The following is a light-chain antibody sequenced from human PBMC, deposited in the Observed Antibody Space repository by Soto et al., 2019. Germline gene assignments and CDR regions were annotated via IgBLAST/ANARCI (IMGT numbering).Light chain of an antibody. CDR2: AAS. CDR1: QSISSY. Sequence: DIQMTQSPSSLSASVGDRVTITCRASQSISSYLNWYQQKPGKAPKLLIYAASSLQSGVPSRFSGSGSGTDFTLTISSLQLEDFATYYCQQSYSTPENTFGQGTKLEIK. V-gene: IGKV1-39*01. CDR3: QQSYSTPENT. J-gene: IGKJ2*01.